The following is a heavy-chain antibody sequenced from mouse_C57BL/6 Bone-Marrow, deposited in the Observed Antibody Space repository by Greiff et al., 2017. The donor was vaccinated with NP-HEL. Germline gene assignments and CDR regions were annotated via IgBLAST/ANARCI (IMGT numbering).Heavy chain of an antibody. CDR2: INYDGSST. CDR1: GFTFSDYY. Sequence: EVMLVESEGGLVQPGSSMKLSCTASGFTFSDYYMAWVRQVPEKGLEWVANINYDGSSTYYLDSLKSRFIISRDNAKNILYLQMSSLKSEDTATYYCAREGYGNFDYWGQGTTLTVSS. CDR3: AREGYGNFDY. V-gene: IGHV5-16*01. J-gene: IGHJ2*01. D-gene: IGHD2-10*02.